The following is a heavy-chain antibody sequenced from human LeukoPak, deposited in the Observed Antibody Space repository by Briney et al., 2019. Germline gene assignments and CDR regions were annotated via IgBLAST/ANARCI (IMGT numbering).Heavy chain of an antibody. CDR1: GFTFSSYG. CDR3: AKSGYVDYGDYVRIKYFDY. D-gene: IGHD4-17*01. CDR2: ISYDGSNK. V-gene: IGHV3-30*18. Sequence: PGGSLRLSCAASGFTFSSYGMHWVRQAPGKGLEWVAVISYDGSNKYYADSVKGRFTISRDNSKNTLYLQMNSLRAEDTAVYYCAKSGYVDYGDYVRIKYFDYWGQGTLVTVFS. J-gene: IGHJ4*02.